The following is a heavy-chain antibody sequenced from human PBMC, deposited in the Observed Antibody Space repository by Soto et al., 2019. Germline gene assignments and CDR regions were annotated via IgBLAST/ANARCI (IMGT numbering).Heavy chain of an antibody. J-gene: IGHJ5*02. CDR3: ARDVEQLDP. D-gene: IGHD6-13*01. Sequence: PSETLSLTCTVSGGSISSYYWSWIRQPPGKGLEWIGYIYYSGSTNYNPSLKSRVTISVDTSKNQFSLKLSSVTAADTAVYYCARDVEQLDPWGQGTLVTVSS. CDR2: IYYSGST. V-gene: IGHV4-59*01. CDR1: GGSISSYY.